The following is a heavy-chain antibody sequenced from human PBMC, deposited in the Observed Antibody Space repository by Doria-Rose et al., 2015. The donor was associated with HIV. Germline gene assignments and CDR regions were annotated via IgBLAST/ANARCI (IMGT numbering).Heavy chain of an antibody. V-gene: IGHV3-11*04. J-gene: IGHJ4*02. D-gene: IGHD6-13*01. CDR3: ARDRRITTSSWYFFDY. CDR1: GFTFSDSY. CDR2: ISSSDSTI. Sequence: GGSLRLSCAASGFTFSDSYMSWIRQTPGKGLEWISYISSSDSTIYYADSVKGRFTISRDNAKNSLYLHMNSLRADDTAVYYCARDRRITTSSWYFFDYWGQGTRGTVSS.